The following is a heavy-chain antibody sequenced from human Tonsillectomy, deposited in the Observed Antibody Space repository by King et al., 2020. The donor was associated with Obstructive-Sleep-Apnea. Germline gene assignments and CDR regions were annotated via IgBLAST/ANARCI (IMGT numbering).Heavy chain of an antibody. CDR2: IYHSGST. D-gene: IGHD6-19*01. V-gene: IGHV4-38-2*02. Sequence: VPLQESGPGLVKPSETLSLTCTVSGYSISSGYYWGWIRQPPGQGLEWIGSIYHSGSTYYNPSLKSRVTISVDTSKNQFSLKLSSVTAADTAVYYCARRVGWYLGYWGQGTLVTVAS. CDR3: ARRVGWYLGY. CDR1: GYSISSGYY. J-gene: IGHJ4*02.